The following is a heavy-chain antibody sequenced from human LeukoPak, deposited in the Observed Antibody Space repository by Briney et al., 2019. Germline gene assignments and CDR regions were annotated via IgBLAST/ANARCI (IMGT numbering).Heavy chain of an antibody. CDR2: ISGSGSTI. J-gene: IGHJ5*02. D-gene: IGHD6-19*01. V-gene: IGHV3-48*03. CDR3: ARGATFSSGWLNWFDP. Sequence: GGSLRLSCAASGFTFRNYEMNWVRQAPGKGLEWISYISGSGSTIYYADSVKGRFTISRDNAKNSVHLQMNSLRAEDTALYYCARGATFSSGWLNWFDPWGQGTLVTVSS. CDR1: GFTFRNYE.